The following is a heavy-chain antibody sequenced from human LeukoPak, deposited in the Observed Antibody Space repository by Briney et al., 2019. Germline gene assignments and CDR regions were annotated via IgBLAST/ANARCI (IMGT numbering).Heavy chain of an antibody. Sequence: SETLSLTCTVSGGSVSSGSYYWGWIRQPPGKGLEWIGYIYYSGSTNYNPSLKSRVTISVDTSKNQFSLKLSSVTAADTAVFYCASNIVATDRFDYWGQGTLVTVS. CDR2: IYYSGST. V-gene: IGHV4-61*01. D-gene: IGHD5-12*01. CDR1: GGSVSSGSYY. CDR3: ASNIVATDRFDY. J-gene: IGHJ4*02.